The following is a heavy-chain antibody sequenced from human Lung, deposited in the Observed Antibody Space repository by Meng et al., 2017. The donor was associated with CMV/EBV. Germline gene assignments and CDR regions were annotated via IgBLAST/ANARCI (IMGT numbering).Heavy chain of an antibody. J-gene: IGHJ4*02. V-gene: IGHV3-11*04. CDR1: GFTFSDYY. CDR3: ASRATGYSSSYIDY. Sequence: AGSLSLSCAVSGFTFSDYYMSWIRQAPGEGLGWVSYISSSGSTIYYADSVKGRFTISRDNAKNSLYLQMNSLRAEDTAVYYCASRATGYSSSYIDYWGQGTLVXVSS. CDR2: ISSSGSTI. D-gene: IGHD6-6*01.